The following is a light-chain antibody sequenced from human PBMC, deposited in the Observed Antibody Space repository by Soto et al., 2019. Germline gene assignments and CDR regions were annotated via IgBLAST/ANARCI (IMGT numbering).Light chain of an antibody. CDR3: SSYARSSLLR. J-gene: IGLJ2*01. CDR2: DVS. Sequence: QSALTQPASVSGSPGQSITISCTGTSSDVGGYNYVSWYQQHPGKAPKLMIYDVSNRPSGVSNRFSGSKSGNTASLTISGLQAEDEADYYCSSYARSSLLRFGGGTELTLL. V-gene: IGLV2-14*01. CDR1: SSDVGGYNY.